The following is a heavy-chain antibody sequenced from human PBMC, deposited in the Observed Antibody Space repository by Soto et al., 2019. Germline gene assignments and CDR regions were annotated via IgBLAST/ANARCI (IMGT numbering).Heavy chain of an antibody. V-gene: IGHV3-64D*08. J-gene: IGHJ6*02. Sequence: GGSLRLSCSASGFTFSSYAMHWVRQAPGKGLENVSAISSNGGSTYYADSVKGRFTISRDNSKNTLYLQMSSLRAEDTAVYYCVIGYYDSSGYYPYYYYYGMDVWGQGTTVTVSS. CDR3: VIGYYDSSGYYPYYYYYGMDV. D-gene: IGHD3-22*01. CDR2: ISSNGGST. CDR1: GFTFSSYA.